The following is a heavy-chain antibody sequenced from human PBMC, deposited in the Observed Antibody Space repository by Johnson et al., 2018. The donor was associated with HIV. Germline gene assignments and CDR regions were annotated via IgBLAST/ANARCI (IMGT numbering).Heavy chain of an antibody. Sequence: MSWVRQAPGKGLEWVAVISYDGSGKYYADSVKGRFTISRDNAKNSLYLQMNSLRAEDTAVYYCARVGDGSGYYFDAFDIWGQGTMVTVSS. J-gene: IGHJ3*02. D-gene: IGHD3-22*01. CDR2: ISYDGSGK. V-gene: IGHV3-33*05. CDR3: ARVGDGSGYYFDAFDI.